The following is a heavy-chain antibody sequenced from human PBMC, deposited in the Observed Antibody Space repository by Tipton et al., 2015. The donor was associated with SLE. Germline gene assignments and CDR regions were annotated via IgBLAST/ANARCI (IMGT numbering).Heavy chain of an antibody. CDR2: LYGSGST. CDR3: ARGGDYDDY. V-gene: IGHV4-4*07. D-gene: IGHD4-17*01. CDR1: GSSIDNYY. Sequence: TLSLTCTVSGSSIDNYYWTWIRQPAGKGLEWIGRLYGSGSTNYNPSLKSRVTISVDTSKNQFSLKLSSVTAADTAVYYCARGGDYDDYWGQGTLVTVSS. J-gene: IGHJ4*02.